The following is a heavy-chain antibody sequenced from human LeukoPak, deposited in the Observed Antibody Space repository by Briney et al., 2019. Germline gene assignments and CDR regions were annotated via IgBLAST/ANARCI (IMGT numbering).Heavy chain of an antibody. Sequence: ASVKVSCKASGGTFSSYAISWVRQAPGQGLEWMGGIIPIFGTANYAQKFQGRVTITTDESTSTAYMELSSLRSEDTAVYYCARSGPTGTTKEVFFDPWGQGTLVTVSP. CDR2: IIPIFGTA. D-gene: IGHD1-7*01. CDR3: ARSGPTGTTKEVFFDP. CDR1: GGTFSSYA. V-gene: IGHV1-69*05. J-gene: IGHJ5*02.